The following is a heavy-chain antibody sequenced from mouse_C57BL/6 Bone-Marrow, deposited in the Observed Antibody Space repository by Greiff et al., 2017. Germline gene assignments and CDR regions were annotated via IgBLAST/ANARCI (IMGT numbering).Heavy chain of an antibody. CDR2: ISSGSSTI. D-gene: IGHD1-1*01. CDR3: ARRYYGSSWGFAY. J-gene: IGHJ3*01. CDR1: GFTFSDYG. Sequence: EVQLVESGGGLVKPGGSLKLSCAASGFTFSDYGMHWVRQAPEKGLEWVAYISSGSSTIYYADTVKGRFTISSDNAKNTLFRQMTSLRSEDTAMYYCARRYYGSSWGFAYWGQGTLVTVSA. V-gene: IGHV5-17*01.